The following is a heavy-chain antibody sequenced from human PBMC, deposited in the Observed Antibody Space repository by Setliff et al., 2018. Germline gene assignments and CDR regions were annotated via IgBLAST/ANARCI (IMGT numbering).Heavy chain of an antibody. V-gene: IGHV3-72*01. D-gene: IGHD3-22*01. J-gene: IGHJ4*02. CDR2: IRNKDNSYTT. Sequence: GGSLRLSCAASGFTFSAHYMDWLRQAPGKGLEWVGRIRNKDNSYTTEYAASVKGRFTISRDDSKSIAYLRMNSLKIEDTAVYYCTRDFWPESSGFASGQWGQGTLVTVSS. CDR3: TRDFWPESSGFASGQ. CDR1: GFTFSAHY.